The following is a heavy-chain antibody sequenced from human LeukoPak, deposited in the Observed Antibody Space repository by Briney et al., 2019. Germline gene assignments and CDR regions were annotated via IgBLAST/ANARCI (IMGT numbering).Heavy chain of an antibody. CDR1: GGSISTYY. J-gene: IGHJ4*02. CDR3: ARELKGPEGLKGAAAGYFDY. Sequence: SETLSLTCTVSGGSISTYYWSWIRQPAGKGLEWIGRIYTSGSTNYNPSLKSRVTISVDTSKNQFSLKLSSVTAADTAVYYCARELKGPEGLKGAAAGYFDYWGQGTLVTVSS. V-gene: IGHV4-4*07. CDR2: IYTSGST. D-gene: IGHD6-13*01.